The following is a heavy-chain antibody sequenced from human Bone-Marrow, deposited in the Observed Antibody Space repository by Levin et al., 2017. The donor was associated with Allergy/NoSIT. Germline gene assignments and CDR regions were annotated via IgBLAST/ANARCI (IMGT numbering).Heavy chain of an antibody. CDR1: GFPFTTYA. CDR2: ISASGGST. V-gene: IGHV3-23*01. D-gene: IGHD6-6*01. Sequence: SCAASGFPFTTYALGWVRQAPGKGLEWVSVISASGGSTDYADSVKGRFTISRDNSKNTLYLQMNSLRADDTAIYYCAKGPFSSSSRGYYFDFWGQGALVTVSS. CDR3: AKGPFSSSSRGYYFDF. J-gene: IGHJ4*02.